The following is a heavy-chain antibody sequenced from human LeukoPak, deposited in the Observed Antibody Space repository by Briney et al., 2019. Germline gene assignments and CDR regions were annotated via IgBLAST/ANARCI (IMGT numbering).Heavy chain of an antibody. CDR1: GDSVSSNSAA. CDR2: TYYRSKLYN. Sequence: SQTLSLTCAISGDSVSSNSAAWNWIRQSPSRGLEWLGRTYYRSKLYNDYAVSVKSRITINPDTSKNQFSLQLNSVTPEDTAVYYCAREFGSYDYVWGSYRFLGYWGQGTLVTVSS. CDR3: AREFGSYDYVWGSYRFLGY. V-gene: IGHV6-1*01. J-gene: IGHJ4*02. D-gene: IGHD3-16*02.